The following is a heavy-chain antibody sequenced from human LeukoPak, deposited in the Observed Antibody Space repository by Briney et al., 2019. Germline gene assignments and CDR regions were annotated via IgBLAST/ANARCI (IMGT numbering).Heavy chain of an antibody. J-gene: IGHJ4*02. CDR2: INPGGGST. CDR3: AREQVVVPYDY. CDR1: GYSFTSYY. Sequence: GASVEVSCKASGYSFTSYYMHWVRQAPGQGLEWMGIINPGGGSTSYAQKFQGRLTMTRDTSTSTVYMELSSLRSDDTAVYYCAREQVVVPYDYWGQGTLVTVSS. D-gene: IGHD2-15*01. V-gene: IGHV1-46*01.